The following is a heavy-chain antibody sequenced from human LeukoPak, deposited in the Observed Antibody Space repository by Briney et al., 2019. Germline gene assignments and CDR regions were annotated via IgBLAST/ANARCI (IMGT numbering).Heavy chain of an antibody. Sequence: SETLSLTCAVYGGSFSGYYWSWIRQPPGKGLEWIGEINHSGSTNYNPSLKSRVTISVDTSKNQFSLKLSSVTAADTAVYYCARGRGIYYGSGRYGMDVWGQGTTVTVSS. CDR2: INHSGST. V-gene: IGHV4-34*01. CDR1: GGSFSGYY. D-gene: IGHD3-10*01. CDR3: ARGRGIYYGSGRYGMDV. J-gene: IGHJ6*02.